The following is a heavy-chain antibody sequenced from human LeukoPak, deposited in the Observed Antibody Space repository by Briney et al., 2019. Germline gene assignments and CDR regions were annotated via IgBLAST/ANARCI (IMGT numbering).Heavy chain of an antibody. CDR3: ARGGLGSGSYTFFDY. J-gene: IGHJ4*02. Sequence: GASVKVPCKASGYTFTSYYVHWVRQAPGQGLEWMGIIAPSGGITGYAQKFQGRVTMTRDTSTSTVYMELSSLTSEDTAVYYCARGGLGSGSYTFFDYWGQGTLVTVSS. D-gene: IGHD1-26*01. V-gene: IGHV1-46*01. CDR2: IAPSGGIT. CDR1: GYTFTSYY.